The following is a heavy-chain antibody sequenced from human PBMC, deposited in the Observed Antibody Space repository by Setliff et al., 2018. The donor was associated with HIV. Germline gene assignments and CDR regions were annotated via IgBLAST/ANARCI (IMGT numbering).Heavy chain of an antibody. Sequence: GGSLRLSCAASGFTFSNYDMNWVRQAPGKGREWVANINYNGGSTYYADSVKGRFTISRDNSKNTLYLQMNSLRAEDTAVYYCTTGTRLVDWGQGALVTVSS. CDR3: TTGTRLVD. CDR2: INYNGGST. CDR1: GFTFSNYD. V-gene: IGHV3-23*01. D-gene: IGHD2-21*01. J-gene: IGHJ4*02.